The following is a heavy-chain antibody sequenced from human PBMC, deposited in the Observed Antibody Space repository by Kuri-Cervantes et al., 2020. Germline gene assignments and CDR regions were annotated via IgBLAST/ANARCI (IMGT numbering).Heavy chain of an antibody. D-gene: IGHD5-18*01. CDR1: GFTFSTYW. CDR2: ISYDGSNK. J-gene: IGHJ4*01. CDR3: AKDTGEVDTAEIQPDY. Sequence: GESLKISCAASGFTFSTYWMSWLRQAPGKGLEWVAVISYDGSNKYYADSVKGRFTISRDNSKNTLYLQMNSLRAEDTAVYYCAKDTGEVDTAEIQPDYWGQEPWSPSPQ. V-gene: IGHV3-30*18.